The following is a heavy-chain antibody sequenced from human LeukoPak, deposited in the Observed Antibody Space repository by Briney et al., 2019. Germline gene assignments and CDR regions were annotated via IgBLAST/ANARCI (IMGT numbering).Heavy chain of an antibody. CDR3: VPPPNELALHS. CDR1: GFTFSSYA. Sequence: PGGCLRLSCSASGFTFSSYAIQWVRQAPGKGLEYVSAISSNGGSIYYADSVKGRFTISRDNSKNTLYLQMSSLRAEDTAVYYCVPPPNELALHSWGQGTLVTVSS. J-gene: IGHJ4*02. CDR2: ISSNGGSI. D-gene: IGHD1-1*01. V-gene: IGHV3-64D*06.